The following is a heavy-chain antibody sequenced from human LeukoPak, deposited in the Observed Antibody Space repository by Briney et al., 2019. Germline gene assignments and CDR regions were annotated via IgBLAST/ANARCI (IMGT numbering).Heavy chain of an antibody. J-gene: IGHJ4*02. CDR3: ATDGGIAAAAAAYYFDY. Sequence: GGPLRLSCAASGFTFSNYAMHWVRQAPGKGLEWVAIISYDGSNIYYADSVKGRFTISRDNSKNTLYLQMSSLRADDTAVYYCATDGGIAAAAAAYYFDYWGQGILVAVSS. D-gene: IGHD6-13*01. CDR2: ISYDGSNI. V-gene: IGHV3-30-3*01. CDR1: GFTFSNYA.